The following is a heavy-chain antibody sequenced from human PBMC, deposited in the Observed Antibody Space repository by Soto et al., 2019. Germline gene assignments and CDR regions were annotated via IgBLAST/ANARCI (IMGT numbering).Heavy chain of an antibody. CDR3: ASTYSGSYPYYYGMDV. V-gene: IGHV1-2*02. CDR2: INPNSGGT. D-gene: IGHD1-26*01. J-gene: IGHJ6*02. CDR1: VYTFTGYY. Sequence: XSVKVSCKASVYTFTGYYIHWVRQAPGQGLEWMGWINPNSGGTNYAQKFQGRVTMTRDTSISTAYMELSRLRSDDTAVYYCASTYSGSYPYYYGMDVWGQGTTVTVSS.